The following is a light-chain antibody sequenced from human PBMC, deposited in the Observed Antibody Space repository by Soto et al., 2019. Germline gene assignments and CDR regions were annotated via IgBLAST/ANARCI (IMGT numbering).Light chain of an antibody. Sequence: DIRMTQSPSSLSASVGDTVTITFRASQIISSPLNWYQQKPGKAPNLLMYTASNLQSGVPSRFSGSGSGTDFTLTISSLQPEDFATYYCQQSYSTPISCGQGTRLEIK. CDR1: QIISSP. CDR2: TAS. J-gene: IGKJ5*01. CDR3: QQSYSTPIS. V-gene: IGKV1-39*01.